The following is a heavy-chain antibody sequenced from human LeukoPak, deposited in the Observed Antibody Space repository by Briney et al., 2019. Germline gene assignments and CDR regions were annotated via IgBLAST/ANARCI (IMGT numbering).Heavy chain of an antibody. D-gene: IGHD5-12*01. Sequence: ASVKVSCRASGYTFTSYGISWVRQAPGQGLEWMGWISAYNGNTNYAQKLQGRVTMTTDTSTSTAYMELRSLRSDDTAVYYCASDTSGYNYRAFDYWGQGTLVTVSS. V-gene: IGHV1-18*01. CDR3: ASDTSGYNYRAFDY. CDR2: ISAYNGNT. J-gene: IGHJ4*02. CDR1: GYTFTSYG.